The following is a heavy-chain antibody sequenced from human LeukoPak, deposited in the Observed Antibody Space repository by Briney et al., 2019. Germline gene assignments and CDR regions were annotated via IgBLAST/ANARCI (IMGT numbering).Heavy chain of an antibody. CDR1: GFTFSSYA. Sequence: GGSLRLSCAASGFTFSSYAMHWVRQAPGKGLEWVAVISYDGSNKYYADSVKGRFTISRDNSKNTLYLQMNSLRAEDTAVHYCARDQVAALGVLGYWGQGTLVTVSS. CDR3: ARDQVAALGVLGY. CDR2: ISYDGSNK. J-gene: IGHJ4*02. D-gene: IGHD6-19*01. V-gene: IGHV3-30*04.